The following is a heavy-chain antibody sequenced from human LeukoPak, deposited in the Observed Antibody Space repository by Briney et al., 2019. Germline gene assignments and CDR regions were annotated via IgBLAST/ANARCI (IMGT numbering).Heavy chain of an antibody. J-gene: IGHJ4*02. CDR3: ARDYGGDS. CDR1: GFTFSSYE. V-gene: IGHV3-48*03. CDR2: ISSSGRTI. D-gene: IGHD3-10*01. Sequence: PGGSLRLSCAASGFTFSSYEMNWVRQAPGKGLEWVSYISSSGRTIYYADSVKGRFTISRDNAKNSLYLQMNSLRAEDTAVYYCARDYGGDSWGQGTLVTVSS.